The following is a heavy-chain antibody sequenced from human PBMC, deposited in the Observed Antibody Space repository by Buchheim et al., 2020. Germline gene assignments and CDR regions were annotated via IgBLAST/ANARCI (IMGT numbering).Heavy chain of an antibody. J-gene: IGHJ3*02. CDR1: GGTFSSYA. CDR3: ADLVDYYDSISYDAFDI. D-gene: IGHD3-22*01. CDR2: IIPILGIA. Sequence: QVQLVQSGAEVKKPGSSVKVSCKASGGTFSSYAISWVRQAPGQGLEWMGRIIPILGIANYAQKFQGRVTITADKSTSTAYMELSSLRSEDTAVYYCADLVDYYDSISYDAFDIWGQGT. V-gene: IGHV1-69*04.